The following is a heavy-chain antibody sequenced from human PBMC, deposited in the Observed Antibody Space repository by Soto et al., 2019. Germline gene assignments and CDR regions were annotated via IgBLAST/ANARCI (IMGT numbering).Heavy chain of an antibody. CDR2: IYWNDDK. CDR1: GFSLRTSGVS. Sequence: QITLKESGPTLVNPTQTLTLTCSFPGFSLRTSGVSVGWILPPPGKALEWLAFIYWNDDKLYSPSLQSRLTITKDNSKKEVVLTMTNMDPLDTGTYYCAYRVGSRGSFDYWGQGTLVTVSS. CDR3: AYRVGSRGSFDY. V-gene: IGHV2-5*01. J-gene: IGHJ4*02. D-gene: IGHD6-25*01.